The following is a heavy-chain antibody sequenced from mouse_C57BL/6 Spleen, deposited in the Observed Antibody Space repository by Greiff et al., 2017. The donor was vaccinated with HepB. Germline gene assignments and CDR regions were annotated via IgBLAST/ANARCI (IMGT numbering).Heavy chain of an antibody. J-gene: IGHJ1*03. D-gene: IGHD2-5*01. Sequence: EVQVVESGPGLVKPSQSLSLTCSVTGYSITSGYYWNWIRQLPGNKLEWMGYISYDGSNNYNPSLKNRISITRDTSKNQLFLKLNSVTTEDTATYYSAREYSNCVYWYIDVWGTGTTVTVSS. CDR3: AREYSNCVYWYIDV. CDR2: ISYDGSN. V-gene: IGHV3-6*01. CDR1: GYSITSGYY.